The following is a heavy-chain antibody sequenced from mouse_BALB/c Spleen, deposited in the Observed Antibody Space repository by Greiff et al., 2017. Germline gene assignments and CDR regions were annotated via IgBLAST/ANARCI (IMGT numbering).Heavy chain of an antibody. CDR1: GYTFTDYE. CDR2: IDPETGGT. V-gene: IGHV1-15*01. J-gene: IGHJ2*01. CDR3: TRSLN. Sequence: QVQLQQSGAELVRPGASVTLSCKASGYTFTDYEMHWVKQTPVHGLEWIGAIDPETGGTAYNQKFKGKATLTADKSSSTAYMELRSLTSQDSGVYYCTRSLNWGQGTTLTVSS.